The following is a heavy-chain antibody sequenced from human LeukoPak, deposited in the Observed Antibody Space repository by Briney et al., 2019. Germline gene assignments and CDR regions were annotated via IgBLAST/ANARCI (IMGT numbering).Heavy chain of an antibody. CDR2: IYYSGST. CDR1: GGSISSSSYY. V-gene: IGHV4-61*01. D-gene: IGHD3-10*01. Sequence: SQTLSLTCTVSGGSISSSSYYWSWLRQPPGKGLEWIGYIYYSGSTNYNPSLKSRVTISVDTSKNQFSLKLSSVTAADTAVYYCARGGESTYDYWGQGTLVTVSS. CDR3: ARGGESTYDY. J-gene: IGHJ4*02.